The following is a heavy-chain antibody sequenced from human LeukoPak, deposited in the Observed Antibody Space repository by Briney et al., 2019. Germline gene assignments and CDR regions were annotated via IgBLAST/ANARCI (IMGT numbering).Heavy chain of an antibody. CDR1: GFTFSSYG. V-gene: IGHV3-30*02. Sequence: PGGSLRLSCAASGFTFSSYGMHWVRQAPGKGLEWVAFIRYDGSNKYYADSVKGRFTTSRDNSKNTLYLQMNSLRAEDTAVYHCANKGTDHWGQGTLVTVSS. CDR3: ANKGTDH. CDR2: IRYDGSNK. J-gene: IGHJ4*02.